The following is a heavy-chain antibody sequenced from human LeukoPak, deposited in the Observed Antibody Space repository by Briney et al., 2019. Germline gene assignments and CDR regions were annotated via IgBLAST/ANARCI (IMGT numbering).Heavy chain of an antibody. Sequence: SETLSLTCAVYGGSFSGYYWSWIRQPPGKGLEWIGEINHSGSTNYNPSLKSRVTISVDTSKNQFSLKLSSVTAADTAVYYCASGGWSYYDSSGLLDYWGQGTLVTVSP. CDR3: ASGGWSYYDSSGLLDY. CDR1: GGSFSGYY. D-gene: IGHD3-22*01. CDR2: INHSGST. V-gene: IGHV4-34*01. J-gene: IGHJ4*02.